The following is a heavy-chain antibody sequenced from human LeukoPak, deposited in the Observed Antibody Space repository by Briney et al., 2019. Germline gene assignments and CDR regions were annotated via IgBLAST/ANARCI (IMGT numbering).Heavy chain of an antibody. V-gene: IGHV4-4*02. Sequence: SETLSLTCAVSGVSISSNLWWTWVRQPPGKGLEWIAEIHHSGSINYNPSLKSRVTISVDKAKNQFSLNLNSVTAADTAVYYCAKDSSGWHPLEFDYWGQGTLVTVSS. J-gene: IGHJ4*02. CDR2: IHHSGSI. CDR3: AKDSSGWHPLEFDY. D-gene: IGHD6-19*01. CDR1: GVSISSNLW.